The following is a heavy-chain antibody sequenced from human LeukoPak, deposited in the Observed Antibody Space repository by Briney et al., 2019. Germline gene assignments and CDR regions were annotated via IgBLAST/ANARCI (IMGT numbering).Heavy chain of an antibody. J-gene: IGHJ6*02. CDR3: AKSSTSQRGYYGLDV. V-gene: IGHV3-23*01. CDR1: GFTFNNYA. Sequence: WGSLRLSCAASGFTFNNYAMSWVRQAPGKGLEWVSFITDSGGSTYYADSVKGRFTISRDSSKNTLSLQMNSLRAEDTGVYYCAKSSTSQRGYYGLDVWGQGTTVTVSS. CDR2: ITDSGGST. D-gene: IGHD6-25*01.